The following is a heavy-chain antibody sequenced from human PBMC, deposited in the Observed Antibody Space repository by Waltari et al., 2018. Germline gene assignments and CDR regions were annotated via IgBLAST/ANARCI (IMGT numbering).Heavy chain of an antibody. J-gene: IGHJ4*02. Sequence: QVQLQESGPGLVKPSETLSLTCAVSGYSISSGYYWGWIRQPPGKGLEWIGSIYHSGSTYYNPSLKSRVTISVDTSKNQFSLKLSSVTAADTAVYYCARDRSSSAGLGDYWGQGTLVTVSS. CDR1: GYSISSGYY. CDR3: ARDRSSSAGLGDY. CDR2: IYHSGST. V-gene: IGHV4-38-2*02. D-gene: IGHD3-22*01.